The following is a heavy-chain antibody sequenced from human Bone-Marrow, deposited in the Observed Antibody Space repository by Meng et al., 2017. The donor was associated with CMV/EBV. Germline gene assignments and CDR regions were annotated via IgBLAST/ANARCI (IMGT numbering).Heavy chain of an antibody. CDR3: ARNSLLPAAITYYYYGMDV. J-gene: IGHJ6*02. D-gene: IGHD2-2*01. Sequence: SETLSLTCTVSGGSISSYYWSWIRQPPGKGLEWIGYIYYSGSTNYNPSLKSRVTISVDTSKNQFSLKLSSVSAADTAVYYCARNSLLPAAITYYYYGMDVWGQGTPFTISS. CDR2: IYYSGST. V-gene: IGHV4-59*01. CDR1: GGSISSYY.